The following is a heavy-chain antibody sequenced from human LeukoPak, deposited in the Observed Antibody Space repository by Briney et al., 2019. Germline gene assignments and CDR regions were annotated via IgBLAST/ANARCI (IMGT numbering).Heavy chain of an antibody. CDR3: ARHVGFVTMVRGVTYFDY. J-gene: IGHJ4*02. D-gene: IGHD3-10*01. V-gene: IGHV4-39*01. CDR2: IYYSGST. Sequence: PSETLSLTCTVSGGSISSSSYYWGWIRQPPGKGLEWIGSIYYSGSTYYNLSLKSRVTISVDTSKNQFSLKLSSVTAADTAVYYCARHVGFVTMVRGVTYFDYWGQGTLVTVSS. CDR1: GGSISSSSYY.